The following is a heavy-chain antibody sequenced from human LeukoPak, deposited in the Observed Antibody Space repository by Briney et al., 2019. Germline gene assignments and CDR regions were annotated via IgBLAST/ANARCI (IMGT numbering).Heavy chain of an antibody. CDR1: GFTFSSYG. D-gene: IGHD3-22*01. CDR2: IWYDGSNK. J-gene: IGHJ3*02. CDR3: ARDFPTDSSGYPDAFDI. V-gene: IGHV3-33*01. Sequence: GRSLRLSCAASGFTFSSYGMHWVRQAPGKGLEWVAVIWYDGSNKYYADSVKGRFTISRDNSKNTLYLQMNSLRAEDTAVYYCARDFPTDSSGYPDAFDIWGQGTMVTVSS.